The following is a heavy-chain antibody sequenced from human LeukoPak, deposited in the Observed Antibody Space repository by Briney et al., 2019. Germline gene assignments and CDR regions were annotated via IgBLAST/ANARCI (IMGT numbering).Heavy chain of an antibody. Sequence: SETLSLTCTVSGGSISSSSYYWGWIRQPPGKGLEWIGSIYYSGSTYYNPSLKSRVTISVDTSKNQFSLKLSSVTAADTAVYYCAGSAEYASGKPDFGYWGQGTLVTVSS. J-gene: IGHJ4*02. CDR3: AGSAEYASGKPDFGY. D-gene: IGHD3-10*01. CDR2: IYYSGST. CDR1: GGSISSSSYY. V-gene: IGHV4-39*01.